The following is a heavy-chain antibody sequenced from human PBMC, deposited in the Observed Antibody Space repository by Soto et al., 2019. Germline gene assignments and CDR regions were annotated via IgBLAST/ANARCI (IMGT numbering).Heavy chain of an antibody. V-gene: IGHV1-69*13. D-gene: IGHD3-10*01. CDR3: ARRVVKYYYGSGSANWLDP. Sequence: ASVKVSCKASGGTFSSYAISWVRQAPGQGLEWMGGIIPIFGTANYAQKFQGRVTITADESTSTAYMELSSLRSEDTAVYYCARRVVKYYYGSGSANWLDPWGQGTLVTVSS. J-gene: IGHJ5*02. CDR2: IIPIFGTA. CDR1: GGTFSSYA.